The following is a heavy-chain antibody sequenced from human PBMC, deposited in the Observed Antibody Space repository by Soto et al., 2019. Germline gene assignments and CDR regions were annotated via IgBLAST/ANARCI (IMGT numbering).Heavy chain of an antibody. Sequence: EVQLLESGGGLVQPGGSLRLSCAASGFPFSTSAMNWVRQAPGKGLEWVSIISASSDAAYYAEPVKGRFASSRDNSKNTLYLQMNSLRAEDTAVYYCAKYSGSYPVYNGLSLWGQGTTVTVSP. CDR2: ISASSDAA. D-gene: IGHD1-26*01. J-gene: IGHJ6*01. CDR1: GFPFSTSA. V-gene: IGHV3-23*01. CDR3: AKYSGSYPVYNGLSL.